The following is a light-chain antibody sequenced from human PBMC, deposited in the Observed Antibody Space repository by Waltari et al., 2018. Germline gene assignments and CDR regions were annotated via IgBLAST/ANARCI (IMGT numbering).Light chain of an antibody. CDR1: QSVGTS. J-gene: IGKJ1*01. V-gene: IGKV3-20*01. CDR2: GAS. CDR3: QHYVRLPAT. Sequence: EVVLTQSPGPLSLSPGERATLAFRASQSVGTSLAWYQQKPGQAPRLLIYGASRRATGIPDRFSGSGSGTDFSLTISRLEPEDFAVYYCQHYVRLPATFGQGTKVEI.